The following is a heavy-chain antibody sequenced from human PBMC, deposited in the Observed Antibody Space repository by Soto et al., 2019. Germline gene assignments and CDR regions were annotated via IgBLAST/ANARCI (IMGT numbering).Heavy chain of an antibody. CDR3: ASLLPHY. CDR1: GGSISSYY. J-gene: IGHJ4*02. D-gene: IGHD3-22*01. CDR2: IYYSGST. V-gene: IGHV4-59*01. Sequence: PSETLSLTCTVSGGSISSYYWSWIRQPPGKGLKWIGYIYYSGSTNYNPSQNSRVTITVDTSKNQFFLKLSSLTAAGTAVYYCASLLPHYWGQGTLVTVS.